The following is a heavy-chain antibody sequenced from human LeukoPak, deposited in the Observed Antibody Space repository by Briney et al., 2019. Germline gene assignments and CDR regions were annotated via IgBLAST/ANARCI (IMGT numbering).Heavy chain of an antibody. CDR1: GFTFSSYS. CDR2: ISSSSSTI. CDR3: ARQTGIAAGNDAFDI. Sequence: GGTLRLSCAASGFTFSSYSMNWVRQAPGKGLEWVSYISSSSSTIYYADSVKGRFTISRDNAKNSLYLQMNSLRAEDTAVYYCARQTGIAAGNDAFDIWGQGTMVTVSS. D-gene: IGHD6-13*01. V-gene: IGHV3-48*01. J-gene: IGHJ3*02.